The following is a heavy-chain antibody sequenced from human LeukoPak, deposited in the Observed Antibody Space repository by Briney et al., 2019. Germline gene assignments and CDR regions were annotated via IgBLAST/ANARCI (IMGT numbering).Heavy chain of an antibody. CDR3: ARSFIGYCSSTSCYVGVYFDY. D-gene: IGHD2-2*01. Sequence: SETLSLTCAVHGGSFSGYYWSRIRQPPGKGLEWVGEIKHSGSTNYNPSLQSRVTISVDTSKNQFSLKLSSVTAADTAVYYCARSFIGYCSSTSCYVGVYFDYWGQGTLVTVSS. CDR2: IKHSGST. J-gene: IGHJ4*02. CDR1: GGSFSGYY. V-gene: IGHV4-34*01.